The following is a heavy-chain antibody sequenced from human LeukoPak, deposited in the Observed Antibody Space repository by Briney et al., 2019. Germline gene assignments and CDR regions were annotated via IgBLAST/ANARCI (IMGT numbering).Heavy chain of an antibody. D-gene: IGHD6-13*01. V-gene: IGHV3-48*03. J-gene: IGHJ6*03. CDR1: GFTFSSYE. Sequence: GGSLRLSCAASGFTFSSYEMNWVRQAPGKGLEWVSYISSSGSTIYYADSVKGRFTISRDNAKNSLYLQTNSLRAEDTAVYYCAKGMYSSSWSRTYYYYMGVWGKGTTVTVSS. CDR3: AKGMYSSSWSRTYYYYMGV. CDR2: ISSSGSTI.